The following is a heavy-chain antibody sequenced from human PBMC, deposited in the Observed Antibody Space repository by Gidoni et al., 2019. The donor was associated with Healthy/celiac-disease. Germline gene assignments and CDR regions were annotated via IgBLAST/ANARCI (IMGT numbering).Heavy chain of an antibody. V-gene: IGHV4-4*02. CDR1: GGSMIGTNW. CDR2: IFHTGST. CDR3: ADPPAGY. J-gene: IGHJ4*02. Sequence: QVHLQESGPGLVQPSGTLSLTCDVSGGSMIGTNWWNWVRQPPGKGLEWIGAIFHTGSTNYNSSFKSRVSISIDTSRNQFSLKLNSVTAADTAVYYCADPPAGYWGQGILVTVSS.